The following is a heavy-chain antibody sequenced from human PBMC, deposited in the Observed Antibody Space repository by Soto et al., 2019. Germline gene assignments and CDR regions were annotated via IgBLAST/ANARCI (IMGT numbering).Heavy chain of an antibody. Sequence: GASVKVSCKASGYTFTSYYMHWVRQAPGQGLEWMGIINPSGGSTSYAQKFQGRVTMTRDTSTSTVYMELSSLRSEDTAVYYCASQMLGTYYYDSSVNDAFDIWG. CDR2: INPSGGST. J-gene: IGHJ3*02. D-gene: IGHD3-22*01. V-gene: IGHV1-46*01. CDR3: ASQMLGTYYYDSSVNDAFDI. CDR1: GYTFTSYY.